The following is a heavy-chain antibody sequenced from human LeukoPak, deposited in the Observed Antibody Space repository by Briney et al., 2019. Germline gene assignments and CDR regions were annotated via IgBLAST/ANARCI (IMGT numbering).Heavy chain of an antibody. CDR1: GGSFSGYY. V-gene: IGHV4-34*01. J-gene: IGHJ5*02. Sequence: TSETLSLTCAVYGGSFSGYYWSWIRQPPGKGLEWIGEINHSGSTNYNPSLKSRVTISVDTSKNQFSLKLSSVTAADTAVYYCARGQQLLDWFDPWGQGTLVTVSS. CDR3: ARGQQLLDWFDP. CDR2: INHSGST. D-gene: IGHD6-13*01.